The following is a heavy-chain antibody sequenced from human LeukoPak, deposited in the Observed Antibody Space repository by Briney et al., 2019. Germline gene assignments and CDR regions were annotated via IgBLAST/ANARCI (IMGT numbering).Heavy chain of an antibody. Sequence: SETLSLTCTVSGGSISSYYWSWIRQPAGKGLEWIGRIYTSGSTNYNPSLKGRVTMSVDTSKNQFSLKLSSVTAADTAVYYCARFGSSGDYYYYGMDVWGQGTTVTVSS. CDR1: GGSISSYY. V-gene: IGHV4-4*07. CDR2: IYTSGST. J-gene: IGHJ6*02. D-gene: IGHD3-22*01. CDR3: ARFGSSGDYYYYGMDV.